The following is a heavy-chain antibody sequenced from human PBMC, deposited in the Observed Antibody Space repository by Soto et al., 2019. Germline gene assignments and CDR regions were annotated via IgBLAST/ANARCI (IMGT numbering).Heavy chain of an antibody. D-gene: IGHD6-19*01. CDR1: GFTFSDYA. Sequence: VQLVESGGGVVQPGRSLRLSCAASGFTFSDYAMHWVRQAPGKGLEWVAVVSHDGRNTHYADSVKGRFTISRDSSKNTGSLEMTSLRAEDTAVYYCAEGGRQWLVTSGFNYWGQGALVTVSS. CDR2: VSHDGRNT. CDR3: AEGGRQWLVTSGFNY. J-gene: IGHJ4*02. V-gene: IGHV3-30*03.